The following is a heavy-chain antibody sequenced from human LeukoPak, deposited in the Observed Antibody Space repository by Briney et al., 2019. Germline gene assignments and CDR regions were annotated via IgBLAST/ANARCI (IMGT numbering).Heavy chain of an antibody. CDR1: GFTFYDYA. CDR3: AKAGIAAAGTFLDY. D-gene: IGHD6-13*01. J-gene: IGHJ4*02. CDR2: ISWNSGSI. Sequence: GRSLRLSCAASGFTFYDYAMHWVRQAPGKGLEWVSGISWNSGSIGYADSVKGRFTISRDNAKNSLYLQMNSLRAEDMALYYCAKAGIAAAGTFLDYWGQGTLVTVSS. V-gene: IGHV3-9*03.